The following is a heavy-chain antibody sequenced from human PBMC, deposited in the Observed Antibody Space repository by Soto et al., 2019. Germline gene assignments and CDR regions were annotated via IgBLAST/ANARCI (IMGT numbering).Heavy chain of an antibody. CDR1: GFSVSSKY. V-gene: IGHV3-53*01. D-gene: IGHD4-17*01. Sequence: GGYLRLSCAASGFSVSSKYMIWVRQAPGKGLEWVSAIYGGGNTYDADSVRGRFAISRDNSKNTVSLLMNSLRADDTAVYYCSASVTTAGGFDFWGQGTFLTVS. CDR2: IYGGGNT. J-gene: IGHJ3*01. CDR3: SASVTTAGGFDF.